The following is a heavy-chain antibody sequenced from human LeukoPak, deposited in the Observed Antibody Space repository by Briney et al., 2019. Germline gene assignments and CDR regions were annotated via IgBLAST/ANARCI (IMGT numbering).Heavy chain of an antibody. CDR1: GFTFSSYA. V-gene: IGHV3-23*01. D-gene: IGHD4-17*01. Sequence: GGSLRLSCAASGFTFSSYAMSWVRQAPGKGLEWVSAISGSDGSTYYADSVKGRFTISRDNAKNSLCLQMNSLRAEDTAVYYCARAEGDYLNYYGLDVWVPAKTVTVSS. CDR2: ISGSDGST. CDR3: ARAEGDYLNYYGLDV. J-gene: IGHJ6*01.